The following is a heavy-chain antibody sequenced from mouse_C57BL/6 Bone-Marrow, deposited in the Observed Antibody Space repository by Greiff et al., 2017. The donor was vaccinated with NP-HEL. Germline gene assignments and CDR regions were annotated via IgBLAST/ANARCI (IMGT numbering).Heavy chain of an antibody. CDR3: ARDRGVTTRYFDY. J-gene: IGHJ2*01. D-gene: IGHD2-2*01. CDR1: GFTFSSYA. V-gene: IGHV5-4*01. Sequence: EVMLVESGGGLVKPGGSLKLSCAASGFTFSSYAMSWVRQTPEKRLEWVATISDGGSYTYYPDNVKGRFTISRDNAKNNLYLQMSHLKSEDTAMYYCARDRGVTTRYFDYWGQGTTLTVSS. CDR2: ISDGGSYT.